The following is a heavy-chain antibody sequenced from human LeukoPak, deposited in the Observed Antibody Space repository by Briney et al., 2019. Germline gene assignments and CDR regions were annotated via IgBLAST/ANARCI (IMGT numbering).Heavy chain of an antibody. CDR3: ARSDYGDHEVDY. J-gene: IGHJ4*02. CDR1: GGTFSSYT. Sequence: ASVKVSCKASGGTFSSYTISWVRQAPGQGLEWMGWISAYNGNTNYAQKLQGRVTMTTDTSTSTAYMELRSLRSDDTAVYYCARSDYGDHEVDYWGQGTLVTVSS. V-gene: IGHV1-18*01. CDR2: ISAYNGNT. D-gene: IGHD4-17*01.